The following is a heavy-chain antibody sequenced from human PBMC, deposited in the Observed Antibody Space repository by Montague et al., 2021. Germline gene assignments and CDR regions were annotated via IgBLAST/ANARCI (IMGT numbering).Heavy chain of an antibody. D-gene: IGHD2-21*02. CDR1: GSSINSNPYY. CDR2: IYYSANT. J-gene: IGHJ5*02. Sequence: SETLSLTCTVSGSSINSNPYYWCWIRQPPGKGLEWIGSIYYSANTYYNPSLKSRLSISVDTTKNQFSLMLKSVTAADTAVYHCARVDCDGHCYTFDPWGKGTMVTVSS. V-gene: IGHV4-39*01. CDR3: ARVDCDGHCYTFDP.